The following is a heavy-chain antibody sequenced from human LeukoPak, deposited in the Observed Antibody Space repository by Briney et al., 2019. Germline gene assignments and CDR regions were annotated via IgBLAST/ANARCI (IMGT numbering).Heavy chain of an antibody. CDR2: IYTSGST. J-gene: IGHJ4*02. Sequence: SETLSLTCTVSGCSIRIYYWSWIRRPAGKWLEWLASIYTSGSTNYNPSLKSRVTMSVETSKDPVSLKLSTVTAADTAVYYCARGGHSSGWWHYWGQGTLVTVSS. V-gene: IGHV4-4*07. D-gene: IGHD6-19*01. CDR1: GCSIRIYY. CDR3: ARGGHSSGWWHY.